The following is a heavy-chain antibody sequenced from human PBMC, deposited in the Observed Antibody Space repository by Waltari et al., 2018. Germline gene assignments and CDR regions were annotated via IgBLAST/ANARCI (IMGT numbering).Heavy chain of an antibody. D-gene: IGHD2-2*01. J-gene: IGHJ6*02. V-gene: IGHV1-2*02. Sequence: QVQLVQSGAEVKKPGASVKVSCKASGYTFTGYYMHWVRQAPGQGLEGMGWINPNSGGTNYAQKFQGRVTMTRDTSISTAYMELSRLRSDDTAVYYCARDRGYCSSTSCPTDGMDVWGQGTTVTVSS. CDR3: ARDRGYCSSTSCPTDGMDV. CDR1: GYTFTGYY. CDR2: INPNSGGT.